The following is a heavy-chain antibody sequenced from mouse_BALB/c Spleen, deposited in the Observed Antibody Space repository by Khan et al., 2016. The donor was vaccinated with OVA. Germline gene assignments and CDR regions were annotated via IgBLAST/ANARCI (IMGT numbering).Heavy chain of an antibody. CDR3: ARQPYYHYNIMDY. J-gene: IGHJ4*01. D-gene: IGHD2-10*01. CDR1: GFSLTNYG. Sequence: VQLKESGPGLVAPSQSLSITCTISGFSLTNYGVHWVRQPPGKGLEWLVVIWSDGSTTYNSALKSRLTISKDNSKSQVFLKMNSLKTDDTAMYFCARQPYYHYNIMDYWGQGTSVTVSS. CDR2: IWSDGST. V-gene: IGHV2-6-1*01.